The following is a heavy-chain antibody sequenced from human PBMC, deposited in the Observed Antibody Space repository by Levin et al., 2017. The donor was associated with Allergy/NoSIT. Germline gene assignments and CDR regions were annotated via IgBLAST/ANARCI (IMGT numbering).Heavy chain of an antibody. CDR1: GFTFSSYA. V-gene: IGHV3-23*01. J-gene: IGHJ4*02. D-gene: IGHD3-22*01. CDR3: AKDSYYYDSSGYYYGAFDY. CDR2: ISGSGGST. Sequence: PGGSLRLSCAASGFTFSSYAMSWVRQAPGKGLEWVSAISGSGGSTYYADSVKGRFTISRDNSKNTLYLQMNSLRAEDTAVYYCAKDSYYYDSSGYYYGAFDYWGQGTLVTVSS.